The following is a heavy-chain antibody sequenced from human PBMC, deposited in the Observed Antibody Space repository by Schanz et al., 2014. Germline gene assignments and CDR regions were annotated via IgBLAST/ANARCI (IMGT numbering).Heavy chain of an antibody. CDR1: GYTFTSYY. J-gene: IGHJ4*02. CDR2: INPSGGST. CDR3: AIHYGDRPL. D-gene: IGHD4-17*01. Sequence: QVQLVQSGAEVKKPGASVKVSCKASGYTFTSYYMHWVRQAPGQGLEWMGIINPSGGSTSYAQKFQGRVTMTRDTSWKTAYMEMTDLKFEDAGLYYCAIHYGDRPLWGQGTLIAVSS. V-gene: IGHV1-46*01.